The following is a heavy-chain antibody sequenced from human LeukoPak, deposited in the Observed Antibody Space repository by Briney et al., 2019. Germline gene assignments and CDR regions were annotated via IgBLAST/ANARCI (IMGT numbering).Heavy chain of an antibody. J-gene: IGHJ5*02. V-gene: IGHV3-30*18. Sequence: QAGRSLRLSCAASGFTFSSYSMHWVRQAPGKGLEWVAVISYDGSNKYYADSVKGRFTISRDNSKNTLYLQMNSLRAEDTAVYYCAKDPAVRGVIIPLNWFDPWGQGTLVTVSS. D-gene: IGHD3-10*01. CDR2: ISYDGSNK. CDR3: AKDPAVRGVIIPLNWFDP. CDR1: GFTFSSYS.